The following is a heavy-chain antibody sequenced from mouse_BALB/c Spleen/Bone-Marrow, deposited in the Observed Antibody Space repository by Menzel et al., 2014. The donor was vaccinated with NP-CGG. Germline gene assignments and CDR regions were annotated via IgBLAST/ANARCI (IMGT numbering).Heavy chain of an antibody. Sequence: QRVESGAELVKPGASVKLSCTASGFNIKDTYMHWVKQRPEQGLEWIGRIDPANGNTKYDPKFQGKATITADTSSNTAYLQLSSLTSEDTAVYYCASYVYGYYFDYWGQGTTLTVSS. V-gene: IGHV14-3*02. CDR1: GFNIKDTY. CDR2: IDPANGNT. D-gene: IGHD2-2*01. CDR3: ASYVYGYYFDY. J-gene: IGHJ2*01.